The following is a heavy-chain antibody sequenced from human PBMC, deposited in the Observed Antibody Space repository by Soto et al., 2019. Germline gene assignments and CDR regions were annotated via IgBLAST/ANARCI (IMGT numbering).Heavy chain of an antibody. J-gene: IGHJ4*02. CDR1: GFSFNAYG. CDR2: ISFDGVKK. V-gene: IGHV3-30*18. CDR3: AKDPQNDYGDYDELIDH. Sequence: GGSLRLSCAASGFSFNAYGMHWVRQSPGMGLEWVALISFDGVKKYYADSVKGRFTISRDNSKNMVYLQVNSLRVEDTAVYYCAKDPQNDYGDYDELIDHWGQGTLVTVSS. D-gene: IGHD4-17*01.